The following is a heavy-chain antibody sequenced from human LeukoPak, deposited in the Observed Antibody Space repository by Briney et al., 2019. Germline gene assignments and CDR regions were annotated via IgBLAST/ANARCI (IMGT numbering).Heavy chain of an antibody. CDR2: IYSGGST. V-gene: IGHV3-53*01. CDR3: ASQRGYSYGYYYYYMDV. J-gene: IGHJ6*03. Sequence: PGGSLRLSCAASGFTVSSSYMSWVRQAPGRGLEWVSVIYSGGSTYYADSVKGRFTISRDNSKNTLHLQMNSLRAEDTAVYYCASQRGYSYGYYYYYMDVWGKGTTVTVSS. CDR1: GFTVSSSY. D-gene: IGHD5-18*01.